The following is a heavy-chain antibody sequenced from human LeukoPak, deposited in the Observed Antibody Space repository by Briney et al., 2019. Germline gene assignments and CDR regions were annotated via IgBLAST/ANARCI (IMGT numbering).Heavy chain of an antibody. D-gene: IGHD3-22*01. Sequence: ASVKVSCKASGGTFSRSAISWVRQAPGQGLEWMGGIIPIFGPADYAQKFQGRVTITADESTSTAYLELSSLRSEDTAVYYCATSLPYGYYDSGGLNWFDPWGQGTLVTVSS. CDR2: IIPIFGPA. CDR1: GGTFSRSA. V-gene: IGHV1-69*13. CDR3: ATSLPYGYYDSGGLNWFDP. J-gene: IGHJ5*02.